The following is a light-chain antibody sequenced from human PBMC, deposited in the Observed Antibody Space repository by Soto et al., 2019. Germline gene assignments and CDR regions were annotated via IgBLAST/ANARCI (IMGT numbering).Light chain of an antibody. J-gene: IGLJ1*01. CDR1: SSNIGAYNS. V-gene: IGLV2-14*01. CDR3: SSRTTSNPYV. Sequence: QYALTQPASVSGSPGQSITISCTGTSSNIGAYNSVTWYQQHPGKAPKLMIYEVSNRPSGVSNRFSASKSGNTASLTISGLQAEDEADYYCSSRTTSNPYVFGTGTKVTVL. CDR2: EVS.